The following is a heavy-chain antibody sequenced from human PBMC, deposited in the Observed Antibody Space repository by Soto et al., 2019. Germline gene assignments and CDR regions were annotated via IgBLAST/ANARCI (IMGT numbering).Heavy chain of an antibody. Sequence: QITLKESGPTLVKPTQTLTLTCTFSGFSLSTSGVGVGWIRQPPGKALEWLALIYWDDDKRYSPSLKSRLTITKDTSKNQVVLTMTNMDPVDTATYYCAHINYGGNSREPDFDYWGQGTLVTVSS. CDR3: AHINYGGNSREPDFDY. CDR2: IYWDDDK. D-gene: IGHD4-17*01. J-gene: IGHJ4*02. V-gene: IGHV2-5*02. CDR1: GFSLSTSGVG.